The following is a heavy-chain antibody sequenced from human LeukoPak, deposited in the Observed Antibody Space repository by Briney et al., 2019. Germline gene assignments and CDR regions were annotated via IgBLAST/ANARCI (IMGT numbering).Heavy chain of an antibody. V-gene: IGHV3-30*03. CDR3: ARDGRDIVVVPDSYYYYYYMDV. J-gene: IGHJ6*03. D-gene: IGHD2-15*01. CDR1: GFTFSSYG. CDR2: ISYDGSNK. Sequence: PGRSLRLSCAASGFTFSSYGMHWVRQAPGKGLEWVAVISYDGSNKYYADSVKGRFTISRDNSKNTLYLQMNSLRAEDTAVYYCARDGRDIVVVPDSYYYYYYMDVWGKGTTVTISS.